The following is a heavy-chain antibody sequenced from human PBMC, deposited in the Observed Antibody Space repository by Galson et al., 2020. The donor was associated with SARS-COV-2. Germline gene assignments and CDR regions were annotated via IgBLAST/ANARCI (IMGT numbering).Heavy chain of an antibody. CDR3: VRGSDGIADY. Sequence: SGGSLSLSWVASAFTLRDHYIDWVRQATGTGLERDASSKNSRNSHTHEYAASVNGRFTISRDDSKNPLYLQMNSLKTEDTAVYYCVRGSDGIADYWGQGTLVTVSS. CDR2: SKNSRNSHTH. J-gene: IGHJ4*02. CDR1: AFTLRDHY. D-gene: IGHD1-20*01. V-gene: IGHV3-72*01.